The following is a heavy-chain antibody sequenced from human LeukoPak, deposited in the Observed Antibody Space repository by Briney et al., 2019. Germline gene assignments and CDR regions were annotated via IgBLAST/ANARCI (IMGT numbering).Heavy chain of an antibody. D-gene: IGHD3-10*01. V-gene: IGHV4-34*01. Sequence: PSETLSLTCAVYGGSFSGYYWSWIRQPPGKGLEWIGEINHSGSTNYNPSLKSRVTISVDTSKNQFSLKLSSVTAADTAVYYCAREKYYYGSGSYWRYFDYWGQGTLVTVSS. CDR3: AREKYYYGSGSYWRYFDY. J-gene: IGHJ4*02. CDR1: GGSFSGYY. CDR2: INHSGST.